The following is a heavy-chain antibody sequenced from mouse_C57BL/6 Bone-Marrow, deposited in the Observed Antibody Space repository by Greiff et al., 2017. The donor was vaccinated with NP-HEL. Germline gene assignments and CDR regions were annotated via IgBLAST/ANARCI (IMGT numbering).Heavy chain of an antibody. V-gene: IGHV1-74*01. CDR2: IHPSDSDT. CDR1: GYTFTSYW. CDR3: AIPLLTMRDYFDY. J-gene: IGHJ2*01. D-gene: IGHD1-1*02. Sequence: QVQLQQPGAELVKPGASVKVSCKASGYTFTSYWMHWVKQRPGQGLEWIGRIHPSDSDTNDNQKFKGKATLTVDKSSSTAYMQLSSLASEDSAVYYCAIPLLTMRDYFDYWGQGPTLTVSS.